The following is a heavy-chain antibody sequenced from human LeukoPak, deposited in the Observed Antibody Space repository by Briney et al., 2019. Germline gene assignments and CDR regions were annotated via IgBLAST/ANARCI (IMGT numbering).Heavy chain of an antibody. Sequence: ASVKVSCKASGYTFTSYDINWVRQATGEGLEWIGWMNPNSGNTGCAQKLQGRVTMTRTTSISTAYMELSSLRSEDTAVYYCARVHGWAFDYWGQGALVTVSS. V-gene: IGHV1-8*01. CDR3: ARVHGWAFDY. CDR2: MNPNSGNT. D-gene: IGHD3-10*01. J-gene: IGHJ4*02. CDR1: GYTFTSYD.